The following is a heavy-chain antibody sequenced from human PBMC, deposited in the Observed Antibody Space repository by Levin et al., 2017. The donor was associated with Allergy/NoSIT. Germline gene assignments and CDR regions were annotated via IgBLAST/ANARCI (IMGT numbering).Heavy chain of an antibody. Sequence: PGGSLRLSCAASGFTFSSYAMSWVRQAPGKGLEWVSAISGSGGSTYYADSVKGRFTISRDNSKNTLYLQMNSLRAEDTAVYYCAKDPIPWWELPTYDGMDGWGQGTTVTVSS. V-gene: IGHV3-23*01. D-gene: IGHD1-26*01. CDR1: GFTFSSYA. J-gene: IGHJ6*02. CDR3: AKDPIPWWELPTYDGMDG. CDR2: ISGSGGST.